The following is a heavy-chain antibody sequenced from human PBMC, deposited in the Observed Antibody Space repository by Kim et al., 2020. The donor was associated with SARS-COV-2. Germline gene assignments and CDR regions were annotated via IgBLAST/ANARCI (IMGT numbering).Heavy chain of an antibody. J-gene: IGHJ5*02. CDR2: INPGDSDT. Sequence: GESLKISCKASGYSFTNYLIGWVRQLPGKGLEWMGIINPGDSDTTYSPSFQGQVTISVDKSVDTAYLQWTSLKASDIAMYYCARVYCSAGSCYLGWFDPW. CDR1: GYSFTNYL. CDR3: ARVYCSAGSCYLGWFDP. D-gene: IGHD2-15*01. V-gene: IGHV5-51*01.